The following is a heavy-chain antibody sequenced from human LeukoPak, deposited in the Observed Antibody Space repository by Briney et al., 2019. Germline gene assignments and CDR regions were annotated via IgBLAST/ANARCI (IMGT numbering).Heavy chain of an antibody. Sequence: GASVKVSCKASGYTFTSYYLHWVRQAPGQGLEWMGIINPSGYSTNYAQKFQGRVTVTTDTSTSTVYMELSSLKSDDTAVYYCARDPYGDYVFDYWGQGTLVTVSS. CDR1: GYTFTSYY. CDR3: ARDPYGDYVFDY. D-gene: IGHD4-17*01. CDR2: INPSGYST. V-gene: IGHV1-46*01. J-gene: IGHJ4*02.